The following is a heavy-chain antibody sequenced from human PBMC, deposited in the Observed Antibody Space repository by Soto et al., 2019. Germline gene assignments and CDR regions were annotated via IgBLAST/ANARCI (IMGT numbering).Heavy chain of an antibody. J-gene: IGHJ6*03. D-gene: IGHD4-4*01. CDR3: ARAVTVTTIYYYYYMDV. Sequence: EVQLVESGGGLVQPGGSLRLSCAASGFTVSSNYMSWVRQAPGKGLEWVSVIYSRGSTYYADSVKGRLTISRHNSKNTLYLQMNRLSAEATAVYYCARAVTVTTIYYYYYMDVWGKGTTVTVSS. V-gene: IGHV3-53*04. CDR1: GFTVSSNY. CDR2: IYSRGST.